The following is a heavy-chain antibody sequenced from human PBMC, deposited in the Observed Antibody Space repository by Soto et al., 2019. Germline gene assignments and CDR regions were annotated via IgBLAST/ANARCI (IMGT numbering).Heavy chain of an antibody. CDR3: ARDDYYDSSGYPNDYYYYVMDV. D-gene: IGHD3-22*01. CDR1: GFTFGDSY. J-gene: IGHJ6*02. Sequence: GGSLRLSCAGSGFTFGDSYMSWIRQAPGKGLEWLSYISPGSRYPAYADSVKGRFTISRDNAKRSLYLQMNSLRAEDTAVYYCARDDYYDSSGYPNDYYYYVMDVLGQGTTVTVSS. V-gene: IGHV3-11*06. CDR2: ISPGSRYP.